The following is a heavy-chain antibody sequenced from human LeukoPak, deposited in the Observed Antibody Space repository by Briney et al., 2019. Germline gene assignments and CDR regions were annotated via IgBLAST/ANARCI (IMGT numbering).Heavy chain of an antibody. J-gene: IGHJ5*01. CDR2: IQPRDSET. V-gene: IGHV5-51*01. Sequence: GESLKISCKGSGYSFTTYWIAWVRQMPGEGLEWMGIIQPRDSETKYSPSFQGQVTISVDKSISTAYLQWNSLKASDTAIHYCARHEARSSWSTFDFWGQGALVTVSS. CDR3: ARHEARSSWSTFDF. CDR1: GYSFTTYW. D-gene: IGHD3-3*01.